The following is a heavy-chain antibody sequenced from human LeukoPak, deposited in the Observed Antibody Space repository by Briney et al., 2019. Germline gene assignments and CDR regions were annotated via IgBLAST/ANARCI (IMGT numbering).Heavy chain of an antibody. CDR3: TVGGCSGGSCYEPRYYYYGMDV. D-gene: IGHD2-15*01. CDR2: INSDGSST. V-gene: IGHV3-74*01. Sequence: GGSLRLSCAASGFTFSSYWMHWVRQAPGKGLVWVSRINSDGSSTSYADSVKGRFTISRDNTKNTLYLQMNSLKTEDTAVYYCTVGGCSGGSCYEPRYYYYGMDVWGQGTTVTVSS. CDR1: GFTFSSYW. J-gene: IGHJ6*02.